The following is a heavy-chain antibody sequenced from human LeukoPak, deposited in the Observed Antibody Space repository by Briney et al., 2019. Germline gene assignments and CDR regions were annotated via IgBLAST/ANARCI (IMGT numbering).Heavy chain of an antibody. CDR3: ARDELGYCSSTSCPRNYGMDV. D-gene: IGHD2-2*03. CDR1: GFTFSSYS. J-gene: IGHJ6*04. CDR2: ISSSSSYI. V-gene: IGHV3-21*01. Sequence: NPGGSLRLSCAASGFTFSSYSMNWVRQAPGKGLEWVSSISSSSSYIYYADSVKGRFTISRDNAKNSPYLQMNSLRAEDTAVYYCARDELGYCSSTSCPRNYGMDVWGKGTTVTVSS.